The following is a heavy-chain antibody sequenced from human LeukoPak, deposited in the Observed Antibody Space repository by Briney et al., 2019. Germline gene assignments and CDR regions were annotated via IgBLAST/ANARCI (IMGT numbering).Heavy chain of an antibody. CDR2: ISSSSSTI. D-gene: IGHD3-22*01. V-gene: IGHV3-48*02. CDR1: GFTFSSYS. CDR3: ARVPGVYYYDSSGYYYSDAFDI. J-gene: IGHJ3*02. Sequence: PGGSLRLSCAASGFTFSSYSMNWVRQAPGKGLEWVSYISSSSSTIYYADSVKGRFTISRDNAKNSLYLQMNSLRDEDTAVYYCARVPGVYYYDSSGYYYSDAFDIWGQGTMVTVSS.